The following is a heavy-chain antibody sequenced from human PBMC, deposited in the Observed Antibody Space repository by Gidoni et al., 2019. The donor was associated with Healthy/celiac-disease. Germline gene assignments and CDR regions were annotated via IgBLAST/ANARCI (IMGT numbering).Heavy chain of an antibody. J-gene: IGHJ6*02. V-gene: IGHV4-34*01. D-gene: IGHD3-10*01. CDR3: ARGGRYYGSGSYLRRVPYGMDV. CDR2: INHSGST. CDR1: GGSFSGYY. Sequence: QVQLQQWGAGLLKPSETLSLPCAVSGGSFSGYYWSWIRQPPGKGLEWTGEINHSGSTNYHPSLKGRVTISVDTSKSQFSLKLRSVAAADTDVYYCARGGRYYGSGSYLRRVPYGMDVWGQGTTVTVSS.